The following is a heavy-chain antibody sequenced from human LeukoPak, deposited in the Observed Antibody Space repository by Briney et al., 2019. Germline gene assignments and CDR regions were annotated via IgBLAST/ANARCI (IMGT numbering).Heavy chain of an antibody. CDR1: GYSISSGYY. J-gene: IGHJ4*02. V-gene: IGHV4-38-2*02. D-gene: IGHD3-9*01. Sequence: WETLSLTCTVSGYSISSGYYWGWIRQPPGTGLEWIGSIYHNGRTYYNPSLKSRVIISVDTSKNQLSLKMSSVTAADTAVYYCARALTYYEILTGYSPAALDYWGQGTLVTVSS. CDR2: IYHNGRT. CDR3: ARALTYYEILTGYSPAALDY.